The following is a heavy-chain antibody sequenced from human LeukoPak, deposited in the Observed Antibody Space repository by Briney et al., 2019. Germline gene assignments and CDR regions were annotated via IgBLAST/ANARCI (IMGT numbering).Heavy chain of an antibody. J-gene: IGHJ4*02. Sequence: PSETLSLTCTIYGGSFNNYYWSWIRQPPGMGLEWIGEINHSGSTNYNPSLKSRVTISVDQSKNQFSLRLSSVTAADTAVYYCAPYGSGFSVDDFWGQGTLVTVPS. V-gene: IGHV4-34*01. D-gene: IGHD3-10*01. CDR1: GGSFNNYY. CDR2: INHSGST. CDR3: APYGSGFSVDDF.